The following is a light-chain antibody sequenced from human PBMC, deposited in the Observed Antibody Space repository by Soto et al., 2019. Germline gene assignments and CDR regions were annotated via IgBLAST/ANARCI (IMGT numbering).Light chain of an antibody. CDR3: QQRSNWPT. Sequence: EIVLTQSPATLSLSPGERATLSCRASQSVSSYLAWYQQKPGQAPRLLIYDASNRATGIPARFSGSWSGTDFTLTISRLEPEDFAVYYCQQRSNWPTFGQGTKVEIK. V-gene: IGKV3-11*01. CDR2: DAS. J-gene: IGKJ1*01. CDR1: QSVSSY.